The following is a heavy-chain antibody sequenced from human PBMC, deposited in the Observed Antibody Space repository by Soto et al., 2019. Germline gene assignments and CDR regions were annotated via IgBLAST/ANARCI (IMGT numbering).Heavy chain of an antibody. J-gene: IGHJ6*02. V-gene: IGHV3-23*01. CDR2: ITSAGST. Sequence: GGSLRLSCAASGFIFSSYGMSWVRQAPGKGLEWVSSITSAGSTYYADSVKGRFTLSRDNSKNTMFLQMNSLRAEDTAVYYCAKEGGVRGVYYYYGMDVWGQGTTVTVSS. D-gene: IGHD3-10*01. CDR1: GFIFSSYG. CDR3: AKEGGVRGVYYYYGMDV.